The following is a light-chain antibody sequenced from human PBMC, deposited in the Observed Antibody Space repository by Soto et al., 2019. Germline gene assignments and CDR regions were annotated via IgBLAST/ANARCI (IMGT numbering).Light chain of an antibody. V-gene: IGKV3D-20*01. Sequence: EVVLTQSPASLSLSPGERATLSCGASQIVSSNYLAWYQQKPGLAPRLLIYDASSRATGVPDRFRGSGSGTDFTLTISRLEPEDSAVYYCQQYGNSPRVTFGGGTKVEIK. CDR2: DAS. CDR1: QIVSSNY. J-gene: IGKJ4*01. CDR3: QQYGNSPRVT.